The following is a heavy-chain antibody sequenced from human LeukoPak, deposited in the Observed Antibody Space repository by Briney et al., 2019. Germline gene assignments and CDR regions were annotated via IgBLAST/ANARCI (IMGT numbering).Heavy chain of an antibody. V-gene: IGHV4-39*02. J-gene: IGHJ4*02. CDR1: GCSISSSSYY. D-gene: IGHD3-3*01. CDR3: AREEFYDFWSGYQVPFDY. Sequence: PSETLSLTCTVSGCSISSSSYYWGWIRQPPGKGLEWIGSIYYSGSTYYNPSLKSRVTISVDTSKNQFSLKLSSVTAADTAVYYCAREEFYDFWSGYQVPFDYWGQGTLVTVSS. CDR2: IYYSGST.